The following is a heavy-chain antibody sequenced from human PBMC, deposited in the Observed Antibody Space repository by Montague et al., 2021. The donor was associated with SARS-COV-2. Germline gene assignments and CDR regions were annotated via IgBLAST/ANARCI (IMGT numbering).Heavy chain of an antibody. CDR3: ASQVPDFWSGIDY. J-gene: IGHJ4*02. D-gene: IGHD3-3*01. Sequence: TLSLTCTVSGGSISSYYWSWIRQPPGKGLEWIGYIYYSGSTNYNPSLKSRVTISVDTSKNQFSLKLSSVTAADTAVYYCASQVPDFWSGIDYWGQGTLVTVSS. CDR2: IYYSGST. V-gene: IGHV4-59*01. CDR1: GGSISSYY.